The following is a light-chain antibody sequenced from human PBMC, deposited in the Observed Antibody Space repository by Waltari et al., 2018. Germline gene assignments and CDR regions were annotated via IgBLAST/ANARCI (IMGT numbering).Light chain of an antibody. V-gene: IGLV2-14*01. CDR3: SSYASSK. CDR2: DVV. J-gene: IGLJ2*01. CDR1: SSDIGGHNY. Sequence: QSALTQPASVSGSPGQTITISCTGTSSDIGGHNYVSWYQQHPGKAPTLMIYDVVKRPSGVANRCSGSKSGNTASMTISGLQAEDDAIYYCSSYASSKFGGGTKLTVL.